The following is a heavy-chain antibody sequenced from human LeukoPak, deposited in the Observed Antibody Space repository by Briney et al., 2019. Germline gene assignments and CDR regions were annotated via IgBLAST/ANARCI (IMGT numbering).Heavy chain of an antibody. CDR2: IYYSGST. J-gene: IGHJ4*02. CDR1: GGSISSSSYY. V-gene: IGHV4-39*02. CDR3: AREPYYDSSGYSPDY. Sequence: SETLSLTCTVSGGSISSSSYYWGWIRQPPGKGLEWIGSIYYSGSTYYNPSLKSRVTISVDTSKNQFSLKLSSVTAADTAVYYCAREPYYDSSGYSPDYWGQGTLVTVSS. D-gene: IGHD3-22*01.